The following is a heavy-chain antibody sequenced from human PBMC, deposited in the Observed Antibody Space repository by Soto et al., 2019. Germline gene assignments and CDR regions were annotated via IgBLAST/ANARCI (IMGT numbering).Heavy chain of an antibody. CDR1: GFTFSSYG. CDR2: IWYDGSNK. D-gene: IGHD3-3*01. V-gene: IGHV3-33*01. J-gene: IGHJ3*02. CDR3: ARPYYDFWSGDAFDI. Sequence: PGGSLRLSCAASGFTFSSYGMHWVRQAPGKGLEWVAVIWYDGSNKYYADSVKGRFTISRDNSKNTLYLQMNSLRAEDTAVYYCARPYYDFWSGDAFDIWGQGKMVTVS.